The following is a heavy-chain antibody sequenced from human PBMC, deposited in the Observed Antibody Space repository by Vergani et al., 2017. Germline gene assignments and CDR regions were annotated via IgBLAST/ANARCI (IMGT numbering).Heavy chain of an antibody. J-gene: IGHJ2*01. CDR2: IYVSGIP. Sequence: QVQLQESGPGLVKPSQTLSLTCTVSGASINNDFYYWHWIRPPAGKGLEWIGRIYVSGIPDYNSSLQSRVSMSVATSKNQFSLTLTSVTAADTAVYYCARDCPGGGGDCSAGWYFDLWGRGTLVTVSS. D-gene: IGHD2-21*02. CDR3: ARDCPGGGGDCSAGWYFDL. V-gene: IGHV4-61*02. CDR1: GASINNDFYY.